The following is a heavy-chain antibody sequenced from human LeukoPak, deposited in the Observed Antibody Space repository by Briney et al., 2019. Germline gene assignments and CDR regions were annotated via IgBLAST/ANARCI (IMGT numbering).Heavy chain of an antibody. CDR1: GYSISSGYY. Sequence: SETLSLTCAVSGYSISSGYYWGWIRQPPGKGLEWIGSIYHSGSTYYNPSLKSRVTISVDTSKNQFSLKLSSVTAADTAVYYCARHEGYGDPYYYYYYMDVWGKGTTVTVSS. CDR3: ARHEGYGDPYYYYYYMDV. V-gene: IGHV4-38-2*01. CDR2: IYHSGST. D-gene: IGHD4-17*01. J-gene: IGHJ6*03.